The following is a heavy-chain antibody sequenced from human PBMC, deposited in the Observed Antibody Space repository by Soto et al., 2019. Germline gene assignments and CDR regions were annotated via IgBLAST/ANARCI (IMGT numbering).Heavy chain of an antibody. J-gene: IGHJ4*02. CDR2: ISTYSGGT. Sequence: ASVKVSCKASGYTFTRSGISWVRQAPGQGLEWMGLISTYSGGTNYAQKFQGRVTMTRDTSTSTVYMELSSLRSEDTAVYYCARDGPDSNAFDYWGQGTLVTVSS. D-gene: IGHD3-22*01. V-gene: IGHV1-18*01. CDR1: GYTFTRSG. CDR3: ARDGPDSNAFDY.